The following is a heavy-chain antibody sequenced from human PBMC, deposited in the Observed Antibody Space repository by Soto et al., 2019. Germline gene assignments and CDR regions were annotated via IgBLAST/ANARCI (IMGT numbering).Heavy chain of an antibody. CDR2: IIPIFGTA. J-gene: IGHJ4*02. Sequence: QVQLVQSGAEVKKPGSSVKVSCKASGGTFSSYAISWVRQAPGQGLEWMGGIIPIFGTANYAQKFQGRVTSTADESTSTSYMELSSLRSEDTAVYYCAIRYCTNGVCYFNYFDYWGQGTLVTVSS. CDR1: GGTFSSYA. V-gene: IGHV1-69*01. CDR3: AIRYCTNGVCYFNYFDY. D-gene: IGHD2-8*01.